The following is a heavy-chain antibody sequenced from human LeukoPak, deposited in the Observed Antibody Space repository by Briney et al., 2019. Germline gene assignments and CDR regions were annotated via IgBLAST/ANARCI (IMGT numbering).Heavy chain of an antibody. J-gene: IGHJ6*03. V-gene: IGHV1-18*04. CDR2: ISSDNGYT. D-gene: IGHD3-10*01. CDR1: GYTFAIYG. CDR3: ARAGSGRYYYYVDV. Sequence: ASVSVSCKASGYTFAIYGISWVRQAPGQGLEWMGWISSDNGYTNYAQKFQGRVTMTTDTSTNTAYMELRSLRSDDTAVYYCARAGSGRYYYYVDVWGKGTTVTVSS.